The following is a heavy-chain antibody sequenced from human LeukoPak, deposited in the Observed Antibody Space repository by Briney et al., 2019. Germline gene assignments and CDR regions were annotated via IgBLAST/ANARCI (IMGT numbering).Heavy chain of an antibody. D-gene: IGHD1-26*01. Sequence: GGSLRLSCAASGFTFSSYWMSWVRQAPGKGLEWVANIKQDGSEKYYVDSVKGRFTISRDNAKNSLYLQMNSLRAEDTALYYCAKGGPRIVGAHIGYWGQGTLVTVSS. J-gene: IGHJ4*02. CDR3: AKGGPRIVGAHIGY. V-gene: IGHV3-7*03. CDR2: IKQDGSEK. CDR1: GFTFSSYW.